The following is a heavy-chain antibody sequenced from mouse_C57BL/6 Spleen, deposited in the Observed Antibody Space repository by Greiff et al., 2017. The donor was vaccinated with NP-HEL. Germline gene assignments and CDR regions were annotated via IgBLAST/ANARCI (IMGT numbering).Heavy chain of an antibody. V-gene: IGHV14-4*01. D-gene: IGHD1-1*01. CDR3: TTLITTVVPIDY. CDR2: IDPENGDT. Sequence: VQLQQSGAELVRPGASVKLSCTASGFNIKDDYMHWVKQRPEQGLEWIGWIDPENGDTEYASKFQGKATITADTSSNTAYLQLSSLTSEDTAVYYCTTLITTVVPIDYWGQGTTLTVSS. CDR1: GFNIKDDY. J-gene: IGHJ2*01.